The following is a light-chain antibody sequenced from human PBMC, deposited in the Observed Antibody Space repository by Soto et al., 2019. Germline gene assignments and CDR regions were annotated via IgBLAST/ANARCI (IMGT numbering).Light chain of an antibody. J-gene: IGLJ2*01. Sequence: QSALTQPRSVSGSPGHSVTLSCTGTSSDVGSYNYISWYQHHPGKAPKVMIYDVSKRPSGVPDRFSGSKSGNTVSLTISGLQAEDEADYYRCSYAGRNTWVFGGGTKVTVL. CDR2: DVS. V-gene: IGLV2-11*01. CDR1: SSDVGSYNY. CDR3: CSYAGRNTWV.